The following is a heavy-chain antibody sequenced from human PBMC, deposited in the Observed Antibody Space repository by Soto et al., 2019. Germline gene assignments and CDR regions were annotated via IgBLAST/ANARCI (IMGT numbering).Heavy chain of an antibody. CDR3: ARDLSVAGSLDHHYYYGMDV. D-gene: IGHD6-19*01. CDR2: ISSDGSTKL. CDR1: GFTFSIYD. J-gene: IGHJ6*02. V-gene: IGHV3-30*03. Sequence: GGSLRLSCKASGFTFSIYDIHWVRQAPGKGLEWVAVISSDGSTKLYYAKSVEGRFTISRDNSMNTLSLQMNSLRPEDTAMYHCARDLSVAGSLDHHYYYGMDVWGQGTTVTVSS.